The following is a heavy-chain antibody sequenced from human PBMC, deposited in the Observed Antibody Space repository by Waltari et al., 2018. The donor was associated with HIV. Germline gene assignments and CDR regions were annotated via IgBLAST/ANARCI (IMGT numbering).Heavy chain of an antibody. V-gene: IGHV3-7*01. J-gene: IGHJ4*02. Sequence: EVQLVESGGDLVQPGGSLRLSCAASGFTFSNYWMSWVRQAPGKGLEWVANINQDGSVKYYGDSVKGRFTISRDNAKNSLYLQMNSLRAEDTAVYYCARVGYSSSSIDYWGQGTLVTVSP. CDR3: ARVGYSSSSIDY. D-gene: IGHD2-2*01. CDR1: GFTFSNYW. CDR2: INQDGSVK.